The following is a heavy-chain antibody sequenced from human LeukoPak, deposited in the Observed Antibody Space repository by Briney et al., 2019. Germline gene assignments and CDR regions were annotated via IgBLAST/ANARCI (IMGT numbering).Heavy chain of an antibody. D-gene: IGHD2-21*02. J-gene: IGHJ4*02. V-gene: IGHV3-23*01. CDR2: INSGGRT. Sequence: GGSLRLSCAVSGFTFSTYSMSWVRQAPGKGLEWVSLINSGGRTYYADSVKGRFTISRDNSKNMLFLQMNSLRADDTAVYFCAKEPPQCGADCFSLLDYWGQGTLVTVSS. CDR3: AKEPPQCGADCFSLLDY. CDR1: GFTFSTYS.